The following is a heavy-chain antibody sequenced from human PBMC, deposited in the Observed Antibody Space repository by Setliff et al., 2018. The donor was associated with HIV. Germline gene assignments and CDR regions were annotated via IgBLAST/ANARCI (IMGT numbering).Heavy chain of an antibody. V-gene: IGHV3-11*04. D-gene: IGHD1-26*01. CDR3: AREMSGSYFRREAFDI. CDR1: GFTFSDYY. J-gene: IGHJ3*02. CDR2: ISSSGSTI. Sequence: PGGSLRLSCAASGFTFSDYYMSWIRQAPGKGLEWVSYISSSGSTIYYADSVKGRFTISRDNAKNSLYLQMNSLRAEDTAVYYCAREMSGSYFRREAFDIWGQGTMVTVSS.